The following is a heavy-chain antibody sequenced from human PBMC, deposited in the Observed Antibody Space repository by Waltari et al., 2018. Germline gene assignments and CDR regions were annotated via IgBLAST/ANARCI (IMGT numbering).Heavy chain of an antibody. CDR1: GGPISSGSYY. CDR2: IYTSGST. Sequence: QVQLQESGPGLVKPSQTLSLTCTVSGGPISSGSYYWSWTRQPAGKGLEWIGRIYTSGSTNYNPSLKSRVTISVDTSKNQFSLKLSSVTAADTAVYYCARVSPIAAAGEYYFDYWGQGTLVTVSS. V-gene: IGHV4-61*02. D-gene: IGHD6-13*01. CDR3: ARVSPIAAAGEYYFDY. J-gene: IGHJ4*02.